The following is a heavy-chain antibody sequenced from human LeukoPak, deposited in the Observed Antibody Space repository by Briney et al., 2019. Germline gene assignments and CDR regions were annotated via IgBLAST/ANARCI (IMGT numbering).Heavy chain of an antibody. CDR1: GYTFTSYG. CDR3: ARERFRFGALGAFDI. V-gene: IGHV1-18*01. J-gene: IGHJ3*02. D-gene: IGHD3-10*01. Sequence: GASVKVSCKASGYTFTSYGISWVRQAPGQGLEWMGWISAYNGNTNYAQKLQGRVTMTTDTSTSTAYMELRSLRSDDTAVYYCARERFRFGALGAFDIWGQGTMVTVSS. CDR2: ISAYNGNT.